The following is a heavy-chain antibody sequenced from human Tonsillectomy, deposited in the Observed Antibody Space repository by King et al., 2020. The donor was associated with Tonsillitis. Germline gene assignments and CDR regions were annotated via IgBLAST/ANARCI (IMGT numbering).Heavy chain of an antibody. CDR2: IIPILGIA. D-gene: IGHD3-3*01. Sequence: QLVQSGAEVKKPGSSVKVSCKASGGTFSSYAFSWVRQAPGQGLEWMGRIIPILGIANYAQNFQGRVTITADKSTSTAYMELSSLRSEDTSVYYCATGDFWDYYYFMDVWGKGTTVTVSS. CDR1: GGTFSSYA. J-gene: IGHJ6*03. V-gene: IGHV1-69*09. CDR3: ATGDFWDYYYFMDV.